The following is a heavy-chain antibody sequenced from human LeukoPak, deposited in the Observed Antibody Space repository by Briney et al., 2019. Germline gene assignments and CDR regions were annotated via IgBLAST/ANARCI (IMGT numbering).Heavy chain of an antibody. CDR1: GYSISSGYY. V-gene: IGHV4-38-2*02. J-gene: IGHJ5*02. D-gene: IGHD6-13*01. Sequence: PSETLSLTXTVSGYSISSGYYWAWIRQPPGKGLERIGSIYHSGSTYYNPSLKSRVTISVDTSKDQFSLKLSSVTAADTAVYYCARLGGIAAASPLNWFDPWGQGTLVTVSS. CDR3: ARLGGIAAASPLNWFDP. CDR2: IYHSGST.